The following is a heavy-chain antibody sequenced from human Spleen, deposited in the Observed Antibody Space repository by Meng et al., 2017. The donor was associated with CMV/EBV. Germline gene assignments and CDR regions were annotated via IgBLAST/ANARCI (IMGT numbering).Heavy chain of an antibody. CDR1: EFTFSSYA. V-gene: IGHV3-30*04. J-gene: IGHJ6*02. CDR3: ARERGSVTIFGVVASGGMDV. CDR2: ISYDGSNK. Sequence: GESLKISCAGSEFTFSSYAMSWVRQAPGKGLEWVAVISYDGSNKYYADSVKGRFTISRDNSKNTLYLQMNSLRAEDTAVYYCARERGSVTIFGVVASGGMDVWGQGTTVTVSS. D-gene: IGHD3-3*01.